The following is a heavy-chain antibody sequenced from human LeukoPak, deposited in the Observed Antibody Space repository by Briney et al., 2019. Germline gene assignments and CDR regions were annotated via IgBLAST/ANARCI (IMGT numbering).Heavy chain of an antibody. CDR3: ASLKGDYGDYGDYYYYYMDV. Sequence: SETLSLTCTVSSYSINSGYYWGWIRQPPGKGLEWIGNIYRSGSTYYNPSLESRVTISIDMSENQFSLRLRSVTAADTAVYYCASLKGDYGDYGDYYYYYMDVWGKGTTVTVSS. D-gene: IGHD4-17*01. J-gene: IGHJ6*03. V-gene: IGHV4-38-2*02. CDR2: IYRSGST. CDR1: SYSINSGYY.